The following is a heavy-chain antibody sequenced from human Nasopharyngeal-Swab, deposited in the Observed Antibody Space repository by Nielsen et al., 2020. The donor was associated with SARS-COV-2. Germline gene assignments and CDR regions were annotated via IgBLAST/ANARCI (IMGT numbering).Heavy chain of an antibody. CDR2: ISYDGSNK. D-gene: IGHD4-17*01. CDR3: AGNGDYGYFDY. V-gene: IGHV3-30-3*01. J-gene: IGHJ4*02. CDR1: GFTFSSYA. Sequence: GESLKISCAASGFTFSSYAMHWVRQAPGKGLEWVAVISYDGSNKYYADSVKGRFTISRDNSKNTLYLQMNSLRSEDTAVYYCAGNGDYGYFDYWGQGTLVTVSS.